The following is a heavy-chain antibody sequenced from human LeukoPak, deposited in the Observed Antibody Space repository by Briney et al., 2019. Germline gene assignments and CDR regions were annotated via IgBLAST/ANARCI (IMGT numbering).Heavy chain of an antibody. CDR2: ISFDGSVK. CDR3: ARHFGGFDF. J-gene: IGHJ3*01. V-gene: IGHV3-30*04. CDR1: GFAFSDYA. Sequence: GGSLRLSCAASGFAFSDYAMPWVRQAPGKGLEWVAVISFDGSVKDFADSVKGRFTISRDNSKNTLFLQMNSLRPEDTAVYYCARHFGGFDFWGQGTMVTVSS. D-gene: IGHD4-23*01.